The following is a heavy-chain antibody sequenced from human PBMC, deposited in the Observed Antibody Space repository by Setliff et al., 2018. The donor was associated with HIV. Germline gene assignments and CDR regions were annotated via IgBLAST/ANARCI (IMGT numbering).Heavy chain of an antibody. CDR2: IKLSSGGT. Sequence: GASVKVSCKAPGNSFNGDFLNWVRQAPGQGLEWMGNIKLSSGGTKFAQKFLGRVTMIRDTSTNTAFMELRRLNSDDTATYFCVTSPGSFTSVDETKTGDYWGQGTLVTVSS. V-gene: IGHV1-2*02. J-gene: IGHJ4*02. CDR3: VTSPGSFTSVDETKTGDY. CDR1: GNSFNGDF.